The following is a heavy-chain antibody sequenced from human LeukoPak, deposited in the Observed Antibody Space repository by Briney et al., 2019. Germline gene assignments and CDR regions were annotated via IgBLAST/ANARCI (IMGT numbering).Heavy chain of an antibody. D-gene: IGHD2-2*01. CDR3: ARDSTFDI. CDR1: GFTISSYH. CDR2: LYTGGKT. J-gene: IGHJ3*02. V-gene: IGHV3-53*01. Sequence: GGSLRLSCAASGFTISSYHMSWVRQAPGKGLEWVSVLYTGGKTSYAGAVRGRFTVSRDNSKNTLSLEMNSLRAEDTAVYYCARDSTFDIWGQGTVVTVSS.